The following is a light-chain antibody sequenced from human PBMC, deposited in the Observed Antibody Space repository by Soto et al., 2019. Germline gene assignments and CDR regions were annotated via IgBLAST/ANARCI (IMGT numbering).Light chain of an antibody. J-gene: IGLJ1*01. Sequence: QSALTQPASVSGSPGQSITISCTGTSGDIGRFNYVSWYQQHPGKAPKVMIYDVSNRPSGVSDRFSGSKSGNTASLTISGLQAEDEADYYCSSYTDSTTRYGFGAGTKLTVL. CDR3: SSYTDSTTRYG. V-gene: IGLV2-14*01. CDR1: SGDIGRFNY. CDR2: DVS.